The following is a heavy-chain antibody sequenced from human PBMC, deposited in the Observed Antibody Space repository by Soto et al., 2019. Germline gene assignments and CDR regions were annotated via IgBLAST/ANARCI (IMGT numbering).Heavy chain of an antibody. Sequence: SETLSLTCTVSGGSISTYYWIWIRQPPGKGLEWVGYVDYSGSVTYSPSLRGRISLSMATSKNQFSLRLTSVTAADTAVYYCAREEYSSTRAFDIWGQGTIVTVSS. CDR1: GGSISTYY. CDR3: AREEYSSTRAFDI. CDR2: VDYSGSV. J-gene: IGHJ3*02. D-gene: IGHD6-19*01. V-gene: IGHV4-59*01.